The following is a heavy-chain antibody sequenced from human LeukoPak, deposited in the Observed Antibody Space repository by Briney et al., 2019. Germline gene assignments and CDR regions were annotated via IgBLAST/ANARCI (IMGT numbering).Heavy chain of an antibody. CDR3: ARFVDTAMVFDY. V-gene: IGHV1-2*02. Sequence: ASVKVSFKASGYIFVDYYMHWVRQAPGQGLEWMGWINPNSGGTNYAQNFQGRVTMTRNTSISTAYMELSSVTAADTAVYYCARFVDTAMVFDYWGQGTLVTVSS. D-gene: IGHD5-18*01. CDR2: INPNSGGT. J-gene: IGHJ4*02. CDR1: GYIFVDYY.